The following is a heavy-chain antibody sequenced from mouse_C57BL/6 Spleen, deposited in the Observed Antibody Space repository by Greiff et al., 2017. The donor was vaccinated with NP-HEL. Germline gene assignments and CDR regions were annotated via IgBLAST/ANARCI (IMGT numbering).Heavy chain of an antibody. D-gene: IGHD1-1*01. V-gene: IGHV1-18*01. CDR1: GYTFTDYN. J-gene: IGHJ4*01. Sequence: EVQLQQSGPELVKPGASVKIPCKASGYTFTDYNMDWVKQSHGKSLEWIGDINPNNGGTIYNQKFKGKATLTVDKSSSTAYMELRSLTSEDTAVYYCARTSSQYYYAMDYWGQGTSVTVSS. CDR3: ARTSSQYYYAMDY. CDR2: INPNNGGT.